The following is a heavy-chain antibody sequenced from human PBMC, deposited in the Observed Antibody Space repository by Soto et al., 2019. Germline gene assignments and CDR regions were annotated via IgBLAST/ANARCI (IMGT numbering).Heavy chain of an antibody. Sequence: PSENLSLTCSVSGDSISSSSSYWGWIRQPPGKGLEWIGSNYYSVTAYYSPSLKSRVTISVDTSKNQFSLKLTSVTPADTAVYYGARWFDSGGYENPYWGQGTMVTVSS. CDR3: ARWFDSGGYENPY. J-gene: IGHJ4*02. V-gene: IGHV4-39*07. CDR2: NYYSVTA. CDR1: GDSISSSSSY. D-gene: IGHD3-22*01.